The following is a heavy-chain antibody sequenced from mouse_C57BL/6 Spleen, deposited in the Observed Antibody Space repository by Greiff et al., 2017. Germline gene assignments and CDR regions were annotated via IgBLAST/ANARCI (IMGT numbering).Heavy chain of an antibody. V-gene: IGHV1-15*01. CDR3: TRDYDYDEGTWFAY. J-gene: IGHJ3*01. CDR2: IDPETGGT. CDR1: GYTFTDYE. D-gene: IGHD2-4*01. Sequence: VQLQQSGAELVRPGASVTLSCKASGYTFTDYEMHWVKQTPVHGLEWIGAIDPETGGTAYNQKFKGKAILTADKSSSTAYMELRSLTSEDSAVYYRTRDYDYDEGTWFAYWGQGTLVTVSA.